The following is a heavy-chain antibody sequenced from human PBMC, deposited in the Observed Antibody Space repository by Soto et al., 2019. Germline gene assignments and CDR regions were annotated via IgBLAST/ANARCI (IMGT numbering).Heavy chain of an antibody. CDR2: INHSGST. CDR3: ARASCFAYL. CDR1: GGSLGRYY. Sequence: PSETLSLTCAVYGGSLGRYYWSWIRQPPGKGLEWIGEINHSGSTNYNPSLKSRVTISVDSSKNQSSLKLSSVTAADTAVYFCARASCFAYLWYQGTLGT. D-gene: IGHD3-16*01. V-gene: IGHV4-34*01. J-gene: IGHJ5*02.